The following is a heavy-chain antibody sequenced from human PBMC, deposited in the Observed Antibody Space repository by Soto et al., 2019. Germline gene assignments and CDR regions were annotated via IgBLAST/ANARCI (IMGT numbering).Heavy chain of an antibody. Sequence: GGSLRLSCAASGFTFGSYAMHWVRQAPGKGLEWVAVISYDGSNKYYADSVKGRFTISRDNSKNTLYLQMNSLRAEDTAVYYCARDYNSHFDYWGQGTLVTVSS. CDR1: GFTFGSYA. D-gene: IGHD1-1*01. CDR2: ISYDGSNK. V-gene: IGHV3-30-3*01. J-gene: IGHJ4*02. CDR3: ARDYNSHFDY.